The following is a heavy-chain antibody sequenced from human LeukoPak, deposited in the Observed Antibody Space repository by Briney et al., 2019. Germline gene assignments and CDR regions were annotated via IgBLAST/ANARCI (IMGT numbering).Heavy chain of an antibody. J-gene: IGHJ4*02. CDR3: AKDGWVTTTTREDY. Sequence: GGSLRLSCAASGFSFSTSAMSWVRQAPGKGLEWVSTISSGGSTTFYVDSVKGRFTISRDNSKNTLYLQMNSLRAEDTALYYCAKDGWVTTTTREDYWGQGTLVTVPS. V-gene: IGHV3-23*01. CDR2: ISSGGSTT. D-gene: IGHD4-17*01. CDR1: GFSFSTSA.